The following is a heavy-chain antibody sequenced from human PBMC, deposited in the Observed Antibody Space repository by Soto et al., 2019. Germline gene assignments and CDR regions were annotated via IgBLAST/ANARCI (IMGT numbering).Heavy chain of an antibody. J-gene: IGHJ4*02. Sequence: GGSLRLSCAASGFTFSSYAMHWVRQAPGKGLEWVAVISYDGREKYYADSAKGRFTISRDSSKNTAYLQMNSLRAEDTAVYYCARDPLAVTGSFVDYWGQGTLVTVSS. CDR2: ISYDGREK. CDR3: ARDPLAVTGSFVDY. CDR1: GFTFSSYA. D-gene: IGHD6-19*01. V-gene: IGHV3-30*04.